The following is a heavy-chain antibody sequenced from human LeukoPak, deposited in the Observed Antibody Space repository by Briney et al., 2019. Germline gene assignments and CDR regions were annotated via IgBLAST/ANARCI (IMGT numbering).Heavy chain of an antibody. CDR2: IYHSGST. V-gene: IGHV4-4*02. Sequence: SGTLSLTCAVSGGSISSSNWWSWVRQPPGKGLEWIGEIYHSGSTHYNPSLKSRITISVDKSKNQFSLKLSSVTAADTAMYYCAMNYDILTGYLTWGQGTLVTVSS. CDR3: AMNYDILTGYLT. D-gene: IGHD3-9*01. J-gene: IGHJ5*02. CDR1: GGSISSSNW.